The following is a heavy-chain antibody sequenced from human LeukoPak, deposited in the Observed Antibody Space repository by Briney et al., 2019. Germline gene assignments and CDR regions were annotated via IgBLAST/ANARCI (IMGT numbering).Heavy chain of an antibody. D-gene: IGHD3-10*01. CDR2: IYSGGST. V-gene: IGHV3-53*01. Sequence: GGSLRLSCAASGFTVSSNYMSWVRQAPGKGLEWVSIIYSGGSTYYADSVKGRFTISRDNSKNTLYLQMNSLRAEDTAVYYCAQSQYYFGSGSHDYWGQGTLVTASS. CDR1: GFTVSSNY. CDR3: AQSQYYFGSGSHDY. J-gene: IGHJ4*02.